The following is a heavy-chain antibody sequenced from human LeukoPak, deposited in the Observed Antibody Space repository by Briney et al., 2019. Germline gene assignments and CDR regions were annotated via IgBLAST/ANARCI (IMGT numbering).Heavy chain of an antibody. V-gene: IGHV4-39*07. Sequence: SETLSLTCTVSGSSISSSSYYWGWIRQPPGKGLEWIGSIYYSGSTYYNPSLKSRVTISVDTSKNQFSLKLSSVTAADTAVYYCARDRRYDFWSGYYTGGTFDYWGQGTLVTVSS. J-gene: IGHJ4*02. CDR1: GSSISSSSYY. CDR3: ARDRRYDFWSGYYTGGTFDY. CDR2: IYYSGST. D-gene: IGHD3-3*01.